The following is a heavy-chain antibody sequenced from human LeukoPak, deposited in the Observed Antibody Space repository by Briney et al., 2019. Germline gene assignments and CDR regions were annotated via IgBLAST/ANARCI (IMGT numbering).Heavy chain of an antibody. D-gene: IGHD2-2*01. J-gene: IGHJ6*03. V-gene: IGHV4-61*02. Sequence: SETLSLTCTVSGGSISSGSYYWSWIRQPAGKGLEWIGRIYTSGSTNYNPSLKSRVTISVDTSKNQFSLKLSSVTAADTAVYYCARDAGYCSSTSCYLYYYYMDVWGKGTTVTISS. CDR1: GGSISSGSYY. CDR3: ARDAGYCSSTSCYLYYYYMDV. CDR2: IYTSGST.